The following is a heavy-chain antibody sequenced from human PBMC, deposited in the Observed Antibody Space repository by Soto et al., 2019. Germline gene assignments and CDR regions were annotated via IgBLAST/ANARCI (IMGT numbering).Heavy chain of an antibody. Sequence: ASVKVSCKASGYTFTSYYIHWVRLAPGQGLEWMGIINPTGGSTVYAQNFQGRVTLTRDTSTSTVYMELSSLRSEDTAVYYCARLSGTYYYDTSGYYGYWGQGTLVTVSS. CDR1: GYTFTSYY. D-gene: IGHD3-22*01. CDR2: INPTGGST. J-gene: IGHJ4*02. CDR3: ARLSGTYYYDTSGYYGY. V-gene: IGHV1-46*01.